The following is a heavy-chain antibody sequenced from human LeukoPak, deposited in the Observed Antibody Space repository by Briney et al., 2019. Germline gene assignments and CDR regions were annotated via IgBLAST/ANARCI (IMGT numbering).Heavy chain of an antibody. J-gene: IGHJ6*04. CDR1: GFIFSSHG. CDR3: AELGITMIGGV. V-gene: IGHV3-21*01. D-gene: IGHD3-10*02. CDR2: ISTSSSYI. Sequence: GGSLRLSCAASGFIFSSHGMNWVRQAPGKGLEWVSSISTSSSYIYYADSVKGRFTISRDNAKNSLYLQMNSLRAEDTAVYYCAELGITMIGGVWGKGTTVTISS.